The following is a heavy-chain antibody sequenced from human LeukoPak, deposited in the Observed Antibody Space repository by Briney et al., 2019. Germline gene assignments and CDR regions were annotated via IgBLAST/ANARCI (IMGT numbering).Heavy chain of an antibody. D-gene: IGHD1-1*01. J-gene: IGHJ6*03. CDR2: IRYDGSNK. Sequence: GGSLRLSCAASGFTFSSYGMHWVRQAPGKGLEWVAFIRYDGSNKFYADSVKGRFTISRDNSKNTLYLQTNSLRAEDTAVYYCAKDPGTTIYYYYMDVWGKGTTVTVSS. CDR3: AKDPGTTIYYYYMDV. V-gene: IGHV3-30*02. CDR1: GFTFSSYG.